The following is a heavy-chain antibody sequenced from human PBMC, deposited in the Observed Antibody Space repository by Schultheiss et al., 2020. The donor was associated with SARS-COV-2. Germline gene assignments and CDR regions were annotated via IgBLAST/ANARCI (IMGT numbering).Heavy chain of an antibody. CDR2: ISSSSSYI. Sequence: ETLSLTCTVSGGSISSSSYYWGWIRQPPGKGLEWVSSISSSSSYIYYADSVKGRFTISRDNSKNTLYLQMNSLRAEDTAVYYCAKDRLSYYYDRSFDYWGQGTLVTVSS. D-gene: IGHD3-22*01. V-gene: IGHV3-21*01. J-gene: IGHJ4*02. CDR3: AKDRLSYYYDRSFDY. CDR1: GGSISSSS.